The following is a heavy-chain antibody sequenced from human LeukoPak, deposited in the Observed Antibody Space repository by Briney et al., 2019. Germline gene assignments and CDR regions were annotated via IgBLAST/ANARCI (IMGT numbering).Heavy chain of an antibody. Sequence: SQTLSLTCAISGDSFSSNSAAWHWIRQSPSRGLEWLGRTYYRSKWYNDYAVSVKSRITINPDTSKNQFSLQLNSVTPEDTAVYYCARSSILWEWLVLDCWGQGTLVTVSS. CDR2: TYYRSKWYN. D-gene: IGHD6-19*01. V-gene: IGHV6-1*01. CDR1: GDSFSSNSAA. CDR3: ARSSILWEWLVLDC. J-gene: IGHJ4*02.